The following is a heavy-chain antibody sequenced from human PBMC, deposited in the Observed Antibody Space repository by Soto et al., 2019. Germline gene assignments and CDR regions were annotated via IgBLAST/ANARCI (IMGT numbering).Heavy chain of an antibody. Sequence: EVQLLESGGGLVQPGGSLRLSCAASGFTFSSYAMSWVRQAPGKWLEWVSAISGSGGSTYYADSVKGRFTISRDNSKNTLYLQMNSLRDEDTDVYYCAKETWELLDQHDAFDIWGQGTMVTVSS. V-gene: IGHV3-23*01. D-gene: IGHD1-26*01. CDR1: GFTFSSYA. J-gene: IGHJ3*02. CDR2: ISGSGGST. CDR3: AKETWELLDQHDAFDI.